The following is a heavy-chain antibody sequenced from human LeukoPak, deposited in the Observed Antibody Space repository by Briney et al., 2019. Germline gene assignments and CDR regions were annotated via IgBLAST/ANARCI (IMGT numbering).Heavy chain of an antibody. Sequence: PSETLSLTCTVSGGSISSGGYYWSWIRQHPGKGLEWIGYIYYSGCTYYNPSLKSRVTISVDTSKNQFSLKLSSVTAADTAVYYCARQPRGHTAMVENYFDYWGQGTLVTVSS. D-gene: IGHD5-18*01. CDR1: GGSISSGGYY. CDR3: ARQPRGHTAMVENYFDY. J-gene: IGHJ4*02. V-gene: IGHV4-31*03. CDR2: IYYSGCT.